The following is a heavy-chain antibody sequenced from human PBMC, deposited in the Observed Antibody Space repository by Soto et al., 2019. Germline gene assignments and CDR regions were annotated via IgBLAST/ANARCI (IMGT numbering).Heavy chain of an antibody. V-gene: IGHV1-3*01. CDR1: GYTFANYP. J-gene: IGHJ4*02. CDR3: ARAKIITTLDY. Sequence: QVQRVQSGAEGKKPGASVKVSCETSGYTFANYPMHWVRQAPGQTLEWMGWINAGNGYTKYSQKFQGRVTITRDTSASIAYMELSSLRSEDTAVYYCARAKIITTLDYWGQGTLVTVSS. D-gene: IGHD3-10*01. CDR2: INAGNGYT.